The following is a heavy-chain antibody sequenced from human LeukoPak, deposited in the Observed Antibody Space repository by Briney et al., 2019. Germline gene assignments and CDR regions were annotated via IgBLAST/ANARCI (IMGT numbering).Heavy chain of an antibody. V-gene: IGHV4-39*07. J-gene: IGHJ4*02. CDR3: ASSGVRGAVDY. CDR2: IYYSGST. Sequence: PSETLSLTCTVSGGSISSSSYYWGWIRQPPGKGLEWIGSIYYSGSTYYNPSLKSRVTISVDTSKNQFSLKLSSVTAADTAVYYCASSGVRGAVDYWGQGTLVTVSS. D-gene: IGHD3-10*01. CDR1: GGSISSSSYY.